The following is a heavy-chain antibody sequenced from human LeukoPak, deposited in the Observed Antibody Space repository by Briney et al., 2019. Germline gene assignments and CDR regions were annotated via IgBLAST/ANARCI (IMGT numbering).Heavy chain of an antibody. CDR2: ISSGGST. D-gene: IGHD5-12*01. Sequence: GGSLRLSCAASGFTVSSDYMGWVRQAPEKGLEWVSLISSGGSTYYADSLKGRFTISRDNSKNTLYLQMNSLRAEDTAVYYCGGAGDGYNDNYWGQGTLVTVSS. J-gene: IGHJ4*02. CDR1: GFTVSSDY. V-gene: IGHV3-66*01. CDR3: GGAGDGYNDNY.